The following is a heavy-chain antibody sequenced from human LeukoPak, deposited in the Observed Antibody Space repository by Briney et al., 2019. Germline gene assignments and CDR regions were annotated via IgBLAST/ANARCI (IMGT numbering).Heavy chain of an antibody. CDR1: GGTFSSYA. CDR2: IIPIFGTA. V-gene: IGHV1-69*06. J-gene: IGHJ5*02. Sequence: GASVKVSCKASGGTFSSYAISWVRQAPGQGLEWMGGIIPIFGTANYAQKFQGRVTITADKSTSTAYMELSSLRSEDTAVYYCARDGSRATGTTRWFDPWGQGTLVTVSS. CDR3: ARDGSRATGTTRWFDP. D-gene: IGHD1-7*01.